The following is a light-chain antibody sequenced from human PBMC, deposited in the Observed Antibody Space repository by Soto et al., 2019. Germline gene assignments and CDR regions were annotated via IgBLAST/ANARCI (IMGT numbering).Light chain of an antibody. J-gene: IGKJ1*01. CDR3: QQYNRYSWT. CDR1: QSLSSW. CDR2: DVS. Sequence: DIQMTQSPSSLSASVGDRVTITCRASQSLSSWLAWYQQKPGKAPKLLIYDVSSLESGVPSRFSGSGSGTEFTLTISSLQPDDFATYYCQQYNRYSWTFGQGTKVDIK. V-gene: IGKV1-5*01.